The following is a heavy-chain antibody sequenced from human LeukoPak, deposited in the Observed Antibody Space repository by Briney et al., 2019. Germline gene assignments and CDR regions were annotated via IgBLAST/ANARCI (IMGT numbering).Heavy chain of an antibody. Sequence: GGSLRLSCAASGFTFSGYAMSWVRQAPGKGLEWVSAISGSGGSTYYADSVKGRFTISRDNSKNTLYLQMNSLRAEDTAVYYCAKDTGYCSGGSCYPVHSGDGAYWGQGTLVTVSS. J-gene: IGHJ4*02. CDR2: ISGSGGST. CDR1: GFTFSGYA. D-gene: IGHD2-15*01. CDR3: AKDTGYCSGGSCYPVHSGDGAY. V-gene: IGHV3-23*01.